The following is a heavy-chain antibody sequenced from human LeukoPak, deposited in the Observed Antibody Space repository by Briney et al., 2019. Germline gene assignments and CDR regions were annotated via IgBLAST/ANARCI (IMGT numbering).Heavy chain of an antibody. Sequence: PGGSLRLSCAASGFTFSSYEMNWVRQAPGKGLEWVSYISSSGSTIYYADSVKGRFTISRDNAKNSLYLQMNSLRAEDTAVYHCARDIGSYYYYGMDVWGQGTTVTVSS. CDR1: GFTFSSYE. CDR3: ARDIGSYYYYGMDV. J-gene: IGHJ6*02. V-gene: IGHV3-48*03. CDR2: ISSSGSTI. D-gene: IGHD1-26*01.